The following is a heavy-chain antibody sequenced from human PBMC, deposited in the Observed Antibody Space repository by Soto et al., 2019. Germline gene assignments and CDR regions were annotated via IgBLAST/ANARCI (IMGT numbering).Heavy chain of an antibody. D-gene: IGHD3-10*01. CDR3: AKMATMATVRGVPYYMDV. V-gene: IGHV3-9*01. CDR1: GFTFDDYA. J-gene: IGHJ6*03. CDR2: IRWNSGSI. Sequence: EVQLVESGGGLVQPGRSLRLYCAASGFTFDDYAMHWVRQAPGTGLEWGAGIRWNSGSIGYAESVKGRFTISRDNAKKSLYLQMTSLRAEDTALYYCAKMATMATVRGVPYYMDVWGKGTTVTVSS.